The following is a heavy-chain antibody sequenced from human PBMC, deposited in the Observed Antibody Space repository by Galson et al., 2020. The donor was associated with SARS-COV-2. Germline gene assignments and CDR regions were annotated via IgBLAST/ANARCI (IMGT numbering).Heavy chain of an antibody. J-gene: IGHJ6*02. Sequence: SVKVSCKASGGTFSSYTISWVRQAPGQGLEWMGRIIPILGIANYAQKFQGRVTITADKSTSTAYMELSSLRSEDTAVYYCAWGEEIVVVITTVSYYYGMDVWGQGTTVTVSS. CDR1: GGTFSSYT. CDR2: IIPILGIA. CDR3: AWGEEIVVVITTVSYYYGMDV. D-gene: IGHD3-22*01. V-gene: IGHV1-69*02.